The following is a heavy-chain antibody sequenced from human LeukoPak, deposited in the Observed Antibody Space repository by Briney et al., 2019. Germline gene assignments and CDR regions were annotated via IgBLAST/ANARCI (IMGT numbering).Heavy chain of an antibody. J-gene: IGHJ4*02. CDR2: IYYSGST. CDR1: GGSISSSSYY. Sequence: SETLSLTCTVSGGSISSSSYYWGWIRQPPGKGLEWIGSIYYSGSTYYNPSLKSRVTISVDTSKNQFSLKLSSVTAAGTAVYYCARAYCTNGVCPRIDYWGQGTLVAVSS. D-gene: IGHD2-8*01. V-gene: IGHV4-39*01. CDR3: ARAYCTNGVCPRIDY.